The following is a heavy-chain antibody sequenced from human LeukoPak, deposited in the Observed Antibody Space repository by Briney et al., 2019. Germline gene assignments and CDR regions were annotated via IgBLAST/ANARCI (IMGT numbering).Heavy chain of an antibody. Sequence: QPGGSLRLSCAASGFTFSSYSMNWVRQAPGKGLEWVSYISSSSRTIYYADSVKGRFTISRDNAKNSLYLQMNSLRAEDTAVYYCARAPVTSCRGAYCYPFDYWGQGTLVTVSS. CDR2: ISSSSRTI. J-gene: IGHJ4*02. CDR3: ARAPVTSCRGAYCYPFDY. D-gene: IGHD2-21*01. V-gene: IGHV3-48*01. CDR1: GFTFSSYS.